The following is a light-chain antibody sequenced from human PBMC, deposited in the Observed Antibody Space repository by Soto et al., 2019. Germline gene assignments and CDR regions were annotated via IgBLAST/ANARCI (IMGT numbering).Light chain of an antibody. CDR1: SSNIGTNA. Sequence: VLTQPPSASGTPGQGVTISCSGGSSNIGTNAVNWYQQLPGTAPKLLIYNNNQRPSGVPDRFSGSKSGTSASLAISGLQSEDEADYYCAAWDDSLNGYVFGTGTKVTVL. V-gene: IGLV1-44*01. J-gene: IGLJ1*01. CDR3: AAWDDSLNGYV. CDR2: NNN.